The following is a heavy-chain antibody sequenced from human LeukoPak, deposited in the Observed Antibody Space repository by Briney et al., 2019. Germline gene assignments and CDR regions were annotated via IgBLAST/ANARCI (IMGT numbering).Heavy chain of an antibody. CDR2: ISSFSGYI. V-gene: IGHV3-21*01. CDR3: ARASSSRGGYFDY. CDR1: GFSFSAYS. D-gene: IGHD6-6*01. J-gene: IGHJ4*02. Sequence: GGSLRLSCAASGFSFSAYSMNWVRQAPGKGLEWVSSISSFSGYIYYADSVKGRFTISRDNAKNSLYLQMNSLRAEDTAVYYCARASSSRGGYFDYWGQGTLVTVSS.